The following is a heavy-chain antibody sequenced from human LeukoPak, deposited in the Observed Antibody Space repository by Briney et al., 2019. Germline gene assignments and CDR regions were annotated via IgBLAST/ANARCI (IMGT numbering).Heavy chain of an antibody. CDR1: GGSISSYY. CDR3: ARVYSSSWYADY. V-gene: IGHV4-34*01. J-gene: IGHJ4*02. Sequence: SETLSLTCTVSGGSISSYYWSWIRQPPGKGLEWIGEINHSGSTNYNPSLKSRVTISVDTSKNQFSLKLSSVTAADTAVYYCARVYSSSWYADYWGQGTLVTVSS. CDR2: INHSGST. D-gene: IGHD6-13*01.